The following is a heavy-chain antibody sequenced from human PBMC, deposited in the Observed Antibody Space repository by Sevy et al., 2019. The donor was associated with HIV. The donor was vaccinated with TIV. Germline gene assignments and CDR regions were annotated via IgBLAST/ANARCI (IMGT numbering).Heavy chain of an antibody. CDR2: IYYSGST. D-gene: IGHD6-13*01. V-gene: IGHV4-39*01. Sequence: SETLSLTCTVSGGSISSSSYYWGWIRQPPGKGLEWIGSIYYSGSTYYNPSLKRRVAISVATSKNQFSLKLSSVTAADTAVYYWARLPRLAAAGDYYGMDVWGQGTTVTVSS. CDR1: GGSISSSSYY. J-gene: IGHJ6*02. CDR3: ARLPRLAAAGDYYGMDV.